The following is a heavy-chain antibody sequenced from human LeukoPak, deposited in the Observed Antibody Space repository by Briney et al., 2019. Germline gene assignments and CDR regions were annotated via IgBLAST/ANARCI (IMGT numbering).Heavy chain of an antibody. J-gene: IGHJ6*03. D-gene: IGHD3-22*01. Sequence: SETLSLTCAVYGGSFSGYYWSWIRQPPGKGLEWIGEINHSGSTNYNPSLKSRVTISVDTSKNQFSLKLSSVTAAYTAVYYCARCYYDSSGYYLSGYYYYMDVWGKGTTVTVSS. V-gene: IGHV4-34*01. CDR1: GGSFSGYY. CDR2: INHSGST. CDR3: ARCYYDSSGYYLSGYYYYMDV.